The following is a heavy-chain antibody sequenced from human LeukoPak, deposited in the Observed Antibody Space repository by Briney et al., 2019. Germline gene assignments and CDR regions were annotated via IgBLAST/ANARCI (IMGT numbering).Heavy chain of an antibody. CDR3: TSLIVAQHYYFGY. CDR2: IRSKANSYAT. Sequence: GGSLRLSCAASGFTFSGSAMHWVRQASGKGLEWVGRIRSKANSYATAYAASVKGRFTISRDDSKNTAYLQMNSLKTEDTAVYYCTSLIVAQHYYFGYWGQGTLVTVSS. J-gene: IGHJ4*02. V-gene: IGHV3-73*01. D-gene: IGHD3-22*01. CDR1: GFTFSGSA.